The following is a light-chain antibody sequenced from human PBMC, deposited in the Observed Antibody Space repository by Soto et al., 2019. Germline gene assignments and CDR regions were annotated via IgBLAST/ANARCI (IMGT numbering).Light chain of an antibody. J-gene: IGKJ1*01. Sequence: DIQMTQSHSTLSASVGDTVAITFRASQSISSWLAWYQQKPGKAPKLLFSTTSTLEDGVPSRFSGSASGTEFTLTISSLQPDHFATYYCQHYNSYSEAFGQGTKVDIK. CDR1: QSISSW. CDR3: QHYNSYSEA. V-gene: IGKV1-5*03. CDR2: TTS.